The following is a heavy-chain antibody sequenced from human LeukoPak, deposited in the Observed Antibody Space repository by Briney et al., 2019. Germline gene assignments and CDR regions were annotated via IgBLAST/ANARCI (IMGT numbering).Heavy chain of an antibody. CDR3: ARVVPSSGWCFDY. CDR1: GGTFSSYA. Sequence: SVKVSCKASGGTFSSYAISWVRQAPGQGLEWMGGIIPIFGTANYAQKFQGRVTITADESTSTAYMELSSLRSEDTAVYYCARVVPSSGWCFDYWGQGTLVTVSS. J-gene: IGHJ4*02. D-gene: IGHD6-19*01. CDR2: IIPIFGTA. V-gene: IGHV1-69*13.